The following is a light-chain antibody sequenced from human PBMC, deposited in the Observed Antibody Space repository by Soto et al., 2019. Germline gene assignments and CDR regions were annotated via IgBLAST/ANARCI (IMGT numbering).Light chain of an antibody. CDR2: GAS. CDR1: QSVTSRF. Sequence: EIVLTQSPGTLSLSPGERATLSCRASQSVTSRFFAWYQHKPGQAPRLLMCGASSRATGIPDRFSGSVSGKDFNLNISRVEPEDSAVYYCHHYGSSMWSFGQGTKVDIK. CDR3: HHYGSSMWS. V-gene: IGKV3-20*01. J-gene: IGKJ1*01.